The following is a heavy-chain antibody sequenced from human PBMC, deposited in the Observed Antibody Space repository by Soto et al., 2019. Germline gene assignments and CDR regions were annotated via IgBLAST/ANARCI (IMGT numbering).Heavy chain of an antibody. V-gene: IGHV3-48*03. J-gene: IGHJ6*02. CDR2: ISSSGSTI. CDR3: VSQGVNNHDGMDV. Sequence: GSRRHSCAASGFTFSRYEMEWVRQAPGKGLQWVSYISSSGSTIYYAVSVKGRFTICRDNAKNSLYLQMNSLRAEDTAVYYCVSQGVNNHDGMDVWRQGTTVTVSS. CDR1: GFTFSRYE. D-gene: IGHD2-21*01.